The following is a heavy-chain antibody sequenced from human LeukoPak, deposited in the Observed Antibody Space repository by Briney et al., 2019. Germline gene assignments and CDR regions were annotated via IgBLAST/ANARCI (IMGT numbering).Heavy chain of an antibody. Sequence: ASVKVSCKASGYIFTNYYMHWVRQAPGQGLEWMGTINPSGGSTAYAQKFQGRVTMTRDTSTSTVYMELSSLRSEDTAVYYCARDHGSAYYRAPRHWGQGTLVTVSS. CDR2: INPSGGST. CDR1: GYIFTNYY. J-gene: IGHJ4*02. V-gene: IGHV1-46*01. CDR3: ARDHGSAYYRAPRH. D-gene: IGHD3-10*01.